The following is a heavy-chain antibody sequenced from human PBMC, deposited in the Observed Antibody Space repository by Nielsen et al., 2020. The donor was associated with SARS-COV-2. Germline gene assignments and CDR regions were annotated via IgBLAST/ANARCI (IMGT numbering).Heavy chain of an antibody. CDR2: MNPNSGNT. Sequence: ASVKVSCKASGYTFTSYDINWVRQATGQGLEWMGWMNPNSGNTGYAQKFQGRVTMTRNTSISTAYMELSSLRSEDTAVYYCARTLNYDFWSAKLGDYGMDVWGQGTTVTVSS. V-gene: IGHV1-8*01. CDR1: GYTFTSYD. CDR3: ARTLNYDFWSAKLGDYGMDV. J-gene: IGHJ6*02. D-gene: IGHD3-3*01.